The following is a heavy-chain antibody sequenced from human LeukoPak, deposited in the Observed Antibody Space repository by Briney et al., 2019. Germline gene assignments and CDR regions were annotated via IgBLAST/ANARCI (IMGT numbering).Heavy chain of an antibody. Sequence: SQTLSLTCTVSGDPIRSDSYYWNWLRQPAGEGLEWIGRIYASGSTNYNPSLKSRVTISVDTSKNQFSLKLSSVTAADTAVYYCARDCYDFWSGCGFDYWGQGTLVTVSS. CDR2: IYASGST. D-gene: IGHD3-3*01. V-gene: IGHV4-61*02. CDR1: GDPIRSDSYY. J-gene: IGHJ4*02. CDR3: ARDCYDFWSGCGFDY.